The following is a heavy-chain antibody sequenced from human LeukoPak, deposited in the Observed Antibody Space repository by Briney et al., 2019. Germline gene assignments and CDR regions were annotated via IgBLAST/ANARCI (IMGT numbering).Heavy chain of an antibody. V-gene: IGHV6-1*01. CDR1: GDSVSSNSAA. D-gene: IGHD1-26*01. CDR2: TYYRSKWHN. J-gene: IGHJ6*02. Sequence: SQTLSLTCAISGDSVSSNSAAWNWIRQSPSRGLEWLGRTYYRSKWHNDYAVSVKSRITINPDTSKNQFSLQLNSVTPEDTAVYYCARGQWELLYVAYYYYGMDVWGQGTTVTVSS. CDR3: ARGQWELLYVAYYYYGMDV.